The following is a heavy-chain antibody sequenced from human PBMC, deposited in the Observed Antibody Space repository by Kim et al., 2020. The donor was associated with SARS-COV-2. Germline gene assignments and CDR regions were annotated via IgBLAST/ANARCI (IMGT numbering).Heavy chain of an antibody. CDR2: ISAYNGNT. J-gene: IGHJ6*02. CDR1: GYTFTSYG. V-gene: IGHV1-18*01. Sequence: ASVKVSCKASGYTFTSYGISWVRQAPGQGLEWMGWISAYNGNTNYAQKLQGRVTMTTDTSTSTAYMELRSLRSDDTAVYYCARAVTGSGSPTYYYYYGMDVWGQGTTVTVSS. CDR3: ARAVTGSGSPTYYYYYGMDV. D-gene: IGHD3-10*01.